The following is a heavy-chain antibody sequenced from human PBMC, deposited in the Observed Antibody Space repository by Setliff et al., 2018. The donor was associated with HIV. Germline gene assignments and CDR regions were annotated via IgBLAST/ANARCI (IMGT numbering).Heavy chain of an antibody. CDR1: GGSISSGGYY. J-gene: IGHJ6*03. CDR3: ARGLVVVTDSDYDTDYYYYYYMDV. CDR2: IYYSGST. V-gene: IGHV4-31*03. Sequence: SETLSLTCTVSGGSISSGGYYWSWIRQHPGKGLEWIGYIYYSGSTYYNPSLKSRVTISIDTSKNQFSLKLSSVTAADTAVYYCARGLVVVTDSDYDTDYYYYYYMDVWGKGTTVTVSS. D-gene: IGHD5-12*01.